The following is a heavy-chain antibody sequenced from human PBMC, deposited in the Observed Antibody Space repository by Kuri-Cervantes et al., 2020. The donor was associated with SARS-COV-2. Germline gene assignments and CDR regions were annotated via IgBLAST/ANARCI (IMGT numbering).Heavy chain of an antibody. CDR1: GYSISSGYY. Sequence: SETLSLTCAVSGYSISSGYYWGWIRQPPGKGLEWTAIIYHSGSTYYNPSLKSRVTISLDTSKNQFSLKLSSVTAADTAVYYCATNPYSSSWYPPPPDYWGQGTLVTVSS. CDR3: ATNPYSSSWYPPPPDY. V-gene: IGHV4-38-2*01. J-gene: IGHJ4*02. D-gene: IGHD6-13*01. CDR2: IYHSGST.